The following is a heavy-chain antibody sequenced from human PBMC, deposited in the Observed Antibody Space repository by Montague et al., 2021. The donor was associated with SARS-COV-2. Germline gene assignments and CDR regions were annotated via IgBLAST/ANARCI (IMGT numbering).Heavy chain of an antibody. CDR1: AFTFSSYD. CDR2: IGTAGGT. D-gene: IGHD5-24*01. V-gene: IGHV3-13*01. Sequence: SLRLSCAASAFTFSSYDMYWVRQVTGKGLEWVSAIGTAGGTFYSGSVKGRFTISRENAKESLYLQMNSLRAGDTAVYYCARGNPLLIPIGGWGGYNLDVWGQGTTVTVSS. J-gene: IGHJ6*02. CDR3: ARGNPLLIPIGGWGGYNLDV.